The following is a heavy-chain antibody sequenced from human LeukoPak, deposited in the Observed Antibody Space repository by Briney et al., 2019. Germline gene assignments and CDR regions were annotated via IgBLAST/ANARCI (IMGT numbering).Heavy chain of an antibody. CDR2: ISWNSRSI. J-gene: IGHJ4*02. CDR3: AKGPGFFDS. D-gene: IGHD5-12*01. Sequence: PGGSLRLSCAASGFTFDDYVMNWVRQVPGKGLEWVSDISWNSRSIGYADSVKGRFTISRDNAKNSLYLQMNSLRAEDTALYYCAKGPGFFDSWGQGALVTVSS. CDR1: GFTFDDYV. V-gene: IGHV3-9*01.